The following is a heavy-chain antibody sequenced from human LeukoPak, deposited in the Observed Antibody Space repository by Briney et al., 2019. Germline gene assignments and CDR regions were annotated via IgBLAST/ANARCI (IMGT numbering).Heavy chain of an antibody. D-gene: IGHD3-22*01. CDR1: GGSISGYY. J-gene: IGHJ6*03. CDR2: IYYSGST. V-gene: IGHV4-59*01. CDR3: ARLLPGDYYYMDV. Sequence: PSETLSLTCTVSGGSISGYYWSWIRQPPGKGLEWIGYIYYSGSTNYNPSLKSRVTISVDTSKNQFSLKLSSVTAADTAVYYCARLLPGDYYYMDVWGKGTTVTVSS.